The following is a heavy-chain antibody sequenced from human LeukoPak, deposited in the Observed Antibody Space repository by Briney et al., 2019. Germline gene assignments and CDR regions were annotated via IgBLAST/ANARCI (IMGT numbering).Heavy chain of an antibody. CDR3: ASSSREWLLRGD. Sequence: GASVKVSCKASGYTFTSYYMHWVRQAPGQGLEWMGIINPSGGSTSYAQKFQGRVTMTGDMSTSTVYMELSSLRSEDTAVYYCASSSREWLLRGDWGQGTLVTVSS. J-gene: IGHJ4*02. CDR1: GYTFTSYY. D-gene: IGHD3-3*01. V-gene: IGHV1-46*01. CDR2: INPSGGST.